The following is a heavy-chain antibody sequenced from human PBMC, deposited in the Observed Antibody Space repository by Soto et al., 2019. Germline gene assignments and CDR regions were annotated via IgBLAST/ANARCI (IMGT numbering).Heavy chain of an antibody. D-gene: IGHD5-12*01. J-gene: IGHJ4*02. V-gene: IGHV3-33*01. Sequence: GGSLRLSCAASGFTFSSYGMHWVRQAPGKGLEWVAVIWYDGSNKYYADSVKGRFTISRDNSKNTLYLQMNSLRAEDTAVYYCERDSSRYSGRNYFDYWGQGTLVTVYS. CDR2: IWYDGSNK. CDR3: ERDSSRYSGRNYFDY. CDR1: GFTFSSYG.